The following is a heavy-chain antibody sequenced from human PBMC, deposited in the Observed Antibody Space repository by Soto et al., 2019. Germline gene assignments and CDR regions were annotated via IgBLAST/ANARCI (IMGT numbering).Heavy chain of an antibody. CDR3: ARDYETDFLTGRRNYNCFDP. CDR2: IGASGNR. Sequence: EVQLVVSGGGLVEPRGSLRVSCAASKFSFSVYSMSWVRQAPGNGLEWVSSIGASGNRYYADSVRGRFTISRDNPESSLFLQMNSLRVDDTAVYYCARDYETDFLTGRRNYNCFDPWGQGTLVTVSS. V-gene: IGHV3-21*06. CDR1: KFSFSVYS. J-gene: IGHJ5*02. D-gene: IGHD3-9*01.